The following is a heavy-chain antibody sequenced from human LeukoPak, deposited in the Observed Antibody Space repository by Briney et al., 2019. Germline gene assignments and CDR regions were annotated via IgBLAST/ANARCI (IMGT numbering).Heavy chain of an antibody. Sequence: SETLSLTCAVYGGSFSGYYWSWIRQHPEKGLEWIGYIFYSGTTYYNPSLKSRVTISVDTSKNQFSLKLNSVIAADTAVYYCAREVNEPANADAFDIWGQGTMVTVSS. CDR3: AREVNEPANADAFDI. V-gene: IGHV4-31*11. J-gene: IGHJ3*02. CDR2: IFYSGTT. CDR1: GGSFSGYY. D-gene: IGHD2-2*01.